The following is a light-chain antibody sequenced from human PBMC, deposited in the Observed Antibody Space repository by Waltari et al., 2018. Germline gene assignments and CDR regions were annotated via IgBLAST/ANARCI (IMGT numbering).Light chain of an antibody. J-gene: IGKJ1*01. Sequence: DIQMTQSPSSLSASVGDRVTITCRASQNVNIHLNWYQQIPGKAPKLLIYAASNLLSGVASRFSGSGSGTDFTLTISGLQPDDFATYYCQQCNGSPWTFGQGTKVEIK. V-gene: IGKV1-39*01. CDR2: AAS. CDR3: QQCNGSPWT. CDR1: QNVNIH.